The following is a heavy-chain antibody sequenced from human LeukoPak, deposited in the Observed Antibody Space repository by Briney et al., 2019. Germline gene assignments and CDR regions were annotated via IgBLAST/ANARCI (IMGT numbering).Heavy chain of an antibody. CDR2: INHSGST. Sequence: SETLSLTCAVYGGSFSGYYWSWIRQPPGKGLEWIGEINHSGSTNYNPSLKSRVTISVDTSKNQFSLKLSSVTAADTAVYYCARGVNYCTGGVCSINYYYYMDVWGKGTTVTVSS. CDR1: GGSFSGYY. D-gene: IGHD2-8*02. CDR3: ARGVNYCTGGVCSINYYYYMDV. V-gene: IGHV4-34*01. J-gene: IGHJ6*03.